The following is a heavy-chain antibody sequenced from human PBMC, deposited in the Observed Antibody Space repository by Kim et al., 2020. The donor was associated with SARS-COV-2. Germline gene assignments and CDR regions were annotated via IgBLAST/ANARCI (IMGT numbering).Heavy chain of an antibody. Sequence: GGSLRLSCAASGFTFSSYWLAWVRQVPGKGLVWVSRINADGSNIAYADSVKGRFTISRDNAKNTLYLQLNTLRAEDTAVYYCTRHRAGAFDFWGQGTLVTVSS. CDR2: INADGSNI. V-gene: IGHV3-74*01. CDR3: TRHRAGAFDF. CDR1: GFTFSSYW. J-gene: IGHJ4*02. D-gene: IGHD3-10*01.